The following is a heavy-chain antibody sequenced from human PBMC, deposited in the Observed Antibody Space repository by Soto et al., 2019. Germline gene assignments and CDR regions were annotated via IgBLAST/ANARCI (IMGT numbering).Heavy chain of an antibody. V-gene: IGHV1-69*06. CDR2: IIPIFGTG. Sequence: ASVKVSCKASGGTFSSYAISWVRQAPGQGLEWMGGIIPIFGTGNYAQKFQGRVTITADKSTSTAYMELSSLRSEDTAVYYCARNRGLELRGVHYAMDVWGQGTTVTV. D-gene: IGHD1-7*01. CDR1: GGTFSSYA. J-gene: IGHJ6*02. CDR3: ARNRGLELRGVHYAMDV.